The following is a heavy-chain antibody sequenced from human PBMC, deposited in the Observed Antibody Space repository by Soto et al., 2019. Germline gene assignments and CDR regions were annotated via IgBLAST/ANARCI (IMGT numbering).Heavy chain of an antibody. J-gene: IGHJ5*02. CDR1: GFIVSSTY. D-gene: IGHD2-2*01. CDR2: ISGSGGST. Sequence: GGSLRLSCTASGFIVSSTYVNWVRQAPGKGLEWVSAISGSGGSTYYADSVKGRFTISRDNSKNTLYLQMNSLRAEDTAVYYCAKDQVGPLPFDPWGQGTLVTVSS. CDR3: AKDQVGPLPFDP. V-gene: IGHV3-23*01.